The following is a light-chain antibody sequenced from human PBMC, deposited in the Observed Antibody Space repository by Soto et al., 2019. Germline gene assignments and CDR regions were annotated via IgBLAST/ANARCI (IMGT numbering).Light chain of an antibody. V-gene: IGKV1-27*01. CDR2: AAS. Sequence: DTQMTQAPSSLSASVGDRVTITCRASQGIYNYLAWYQQKPGKVPKILIYAASSLVSGVPSRFSGSGSGTEFTLTISSLQPEDVATYYCQKCNSAPFTFGPRTKVDLK. CDR3: QKCNSAPFT. CDR1: QGIYNY. J-gene: IGKJ3*01.